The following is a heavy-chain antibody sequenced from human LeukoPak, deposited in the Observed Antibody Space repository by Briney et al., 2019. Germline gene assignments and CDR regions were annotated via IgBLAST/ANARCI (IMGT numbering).Heavy chain of an antibody. V-gene: IGHV3-30*18. CDR1: GFTFSSFC. CDR3: AKDLAWNYCIDY. Sequence: GGSLRLSCAASGFTFSSFCIHWVRQAPGKGLEWVALISYDGSDKFYADSVKGRVTNSRDNSKNTLYLQMNSLRPEDTAVYYCAKDLAWNYCIDYWGQGTLVTVSS. J-gene: IGHJ4*02. CDR2: ISYDGSDK. D-gene: IGHD1-7*01.